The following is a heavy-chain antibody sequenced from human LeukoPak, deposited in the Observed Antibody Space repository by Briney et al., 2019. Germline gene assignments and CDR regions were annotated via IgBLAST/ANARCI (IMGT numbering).Heavy chain of an antibody. D-gene: IGHD3-3*01. CDR1: GDSLSRNSAA. J-gene: IGHJ5*02. V-gene: IGHV6-1*01. CDR2: TYYRSKWYN. CDR3: ARGGTMYNWFDP. Sequence: SQTLSLTCAISGDSLSRNSAAWNWIRHSPSRGLEWLGRTYYRSKWYNDYAVSVKSRITINPDTSKNQFSLQLNSVTPEDTAVYYCARGGTMYNWFDPWGQGTLVTVSS.